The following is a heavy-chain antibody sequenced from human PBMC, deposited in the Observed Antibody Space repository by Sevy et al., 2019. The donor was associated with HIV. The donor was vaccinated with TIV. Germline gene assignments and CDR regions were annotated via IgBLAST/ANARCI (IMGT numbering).Heavy chain of an antibody. J-gene: IGHJ1*01. Sequence: SETLSLTCAVSGGSISSGGYSWSWIRQPPGKGLEWIGCIYHSGSTYYNPSLKSRVTISVDRSKNQFSLKLGSVTAADTAVYYCARASYYDSSGFDAEYFQHWGQGTLVTVSS. CDR2: IYHSGST. V-gene: IGHV4-30-2*01. D-gene: IGHD3-22*01. CDR1: GGSISSGGYS. CDR3: ARASYYDSSGFDAEYFQH.